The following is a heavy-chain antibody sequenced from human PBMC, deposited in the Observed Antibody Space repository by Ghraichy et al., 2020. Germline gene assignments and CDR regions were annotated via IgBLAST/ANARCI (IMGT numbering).Heavy chain of an antibody. D-gene: IGHD2-2*01. CDR1: GFTFSDYY. V-gene: IGHV3-11*03. Sequence: GSLRLSCAASGFTFSDYYMSWIRQAPGKGLEWVSYISSSSSYTNYADSVKGRFTISRDNAKNSLYLQMNSLRAEDTAVYYCARQGNFIVVVPANYYYMDVWGKGTTVTVSS. CDR3: ARQGNFIVVVPANYYYMDV. CDR2: ISSSSSYT. J-gene: IGHJ6*03.